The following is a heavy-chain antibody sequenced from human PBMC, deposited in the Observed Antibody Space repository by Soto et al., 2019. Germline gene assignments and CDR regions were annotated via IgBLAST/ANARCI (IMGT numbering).Heavy chain of an antibody. V-gene: IGHV1-18*04. J-gene: IGHJ6*02. CDR2: ISAYNGNT. D-gene: IGHD6-19*01. Sequence: ASVKVSCKASGYTFTSYGISWVRQAPGQGLEWMGWISAYNGNTNYAQKLQGRVTMTTDTSTSTAYMELRSLRSDDTAVYYCARGGGGWIPNYYYHYYGMDVWGQGTTVTVSS. CDR3: ARGGGGWIPNYYYHYYGMDV. CDR1: GYTFTSYG.